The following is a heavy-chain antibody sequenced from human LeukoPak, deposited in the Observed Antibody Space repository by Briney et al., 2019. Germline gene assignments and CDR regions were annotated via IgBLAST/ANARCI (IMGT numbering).Heavy chain of an antibody. CDR2: IYHSGST. D-gene: IGHD3-10*01. Sequence: PSETLSLTCAVSGYSISSGYYWDWIRQPPGKGLEWIGSIYHSGSTYYYPSLKSRVTISVDTSKNQFSLNLSSVTAADTAVYYCARSRERNRFGELGYWGQGTLVTVSS. CDR1: GYSISSGYY. J-gene: IGHJ4*02. CDR3: ARSRERNRFGELGY. V-gene: IGHV4-38-2*01.